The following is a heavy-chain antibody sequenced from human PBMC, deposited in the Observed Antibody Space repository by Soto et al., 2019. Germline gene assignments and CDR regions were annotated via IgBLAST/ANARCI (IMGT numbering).Heavy chain of an antibody. D-gene: IGHD1-26*01. CDR1: GGSISSNNW. J-gene: IGHJ4*02. CDR2: IYHSGST. Sequence: QVQLQESGPGLVKPSGTLSLTCAVSGGSISSNNWWHWVRQPPGKGLEWIGEIYHSGSTNYSPSRKSRVTMSVDQSKNQCALSLSSVTAADTAVYYCARERGAGTYQGFDYWGQGTLVTVSS. V-gene: IGHV4-4*02. CDR3: ARERGAGTYQGFDY.